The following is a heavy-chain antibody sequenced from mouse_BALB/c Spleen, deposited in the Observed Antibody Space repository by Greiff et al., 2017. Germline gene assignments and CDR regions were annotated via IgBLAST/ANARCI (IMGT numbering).Heavy chain of an antibody. CDR3: AVYDYDWFAY. V-gene: IGHV1-7*01. J-gene: IGHJ3*01. Sequence: VQGVESGAELAKPGASVKMSCKASGYTFTSYWMHWVKQRPGQGLEWIGYINPSTGYTEYNQKFKDKATLTADKSSSTAYMQLSSLTSEDSAVYYCAVYDYDWFAYWGQGTLVTVSA. CDR1: GYTFTSYW. D-gene: IGHD2-4*01. CDR2: INPSTGYT.